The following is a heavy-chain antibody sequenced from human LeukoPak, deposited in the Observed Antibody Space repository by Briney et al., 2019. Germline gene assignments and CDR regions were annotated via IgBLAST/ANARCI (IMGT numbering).Heavy chain of an antibody. CDR3: ARDRSDRYFDWSIDY. CDR1: GFTFSSYA. V-gene: IGHV3-64*04. Sequence: GGSLRLSCSASGFTFSSYAMHWVRQAPGKGLEYVSAISSNGGSTYYADSVKGRFTISRDNSKNTLYLQMNSLRAEDTAVYYCARDRSDRYFDWSIDYWGQGTLVTVSS. CDR2: ISSNGGST. D-gene: IGHD3-9*01. J-gene: IGHJ4*02.